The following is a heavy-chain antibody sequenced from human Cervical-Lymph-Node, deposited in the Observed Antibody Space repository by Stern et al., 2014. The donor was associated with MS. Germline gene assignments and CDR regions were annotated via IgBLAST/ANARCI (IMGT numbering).Heavy chain of an antibody. CDR3: ARSPHTGSGWLYYFDY. D-gene: IGHD6-19*01. V-gene: IGHV4-59*01. CDR2: SYYDGST. J-gene: IGHJ4*02. Sequence: QVQLQESGPRLVKPSETLSLTCSVSGGSISTYRWNWIRQSPGKGLEWIGYSYYDGSTNYNFSLKSRVIISVVRSGNQYSLKLSSVTAADTAVYYCARSPHTGSGWLYYFDYWGQGALVTVSS. CDR1: GGSISTYR.